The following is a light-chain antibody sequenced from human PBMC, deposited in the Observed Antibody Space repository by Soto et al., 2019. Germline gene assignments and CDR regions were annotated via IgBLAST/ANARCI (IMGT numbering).Light chain of an antibody. CDR1: QTIYTN. J-gene: IGKJ2*02. CDR3: QQSHETPRT. V-gene: IGKV1-39*01. Sequence: DIQMTQSPSSLSASVGDTVTITCRASQTIYTNLNWYQQKRGEAPDLLIYGASTLQSGVPSRFSGSGSGTDFTLTISSLQPEDFASYYCQQSHETPRTFGPGTKLEIK. CDR2: GAS.